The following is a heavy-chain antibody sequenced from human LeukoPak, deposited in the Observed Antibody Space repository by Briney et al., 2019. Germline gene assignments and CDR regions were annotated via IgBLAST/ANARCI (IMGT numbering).Heavy chain of an antibody. CDR2: IRYDGSNK. Sequence: GGSLRLSCAASGCTFSSYGMHWVRQAPGKGLEWVAFIRYDGSNKYYADSVKGRFTISRDNAKNSLYLQMNSLRAEDTAVYYCARDRPFDYWGQGTLVTVSS. V-gene: IGHV3-30*02. CDR1: GCTFSSYG. J-gene: IGHJ4*02. CDR3: ARDRPFDY.